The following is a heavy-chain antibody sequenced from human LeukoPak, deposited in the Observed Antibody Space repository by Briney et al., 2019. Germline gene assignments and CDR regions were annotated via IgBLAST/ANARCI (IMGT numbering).Heavy chain of an antibody. V-gene: IGHV4-34*01. CDR3: ARGQRRYYGSGSYQDY. CDR2: INHSGST. CDR1: GGSFSGYY. J-gene: IGHJ4*02. D-gene: IGHD3-10*01. Sequence: SETLSLTCAVYGGSFSGYYWSWIRQPPGKGLEWIGEINHSGSTNYNPSLKSRVTISVDTSKNQFSLKLSSVTAADTAVYYCARGQRRYYGSGSYQDYWGQGTLVTVSS.